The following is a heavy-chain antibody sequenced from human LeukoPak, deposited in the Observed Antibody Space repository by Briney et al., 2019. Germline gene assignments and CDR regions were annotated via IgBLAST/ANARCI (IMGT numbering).Heavy chain of an antibody. V-gene: IGHV4-34*01. CDR1: GGSFSGYY. CDR2: INHSGST. CDR3: ARAGCSSTSCYYYYGMDV. J-gene: IGHJ6*04. D-gene: IGHD2-2*01. Sequence: SETLSLTCAVYGGSFSGYYWSWIRPPPGKGLGWVGEINHSGSTNYNPSLKSRVNISVDTSKNQFSLQLSSVNAADTAVYYCARAGCSSTSCYYYYGMDVWGKGTTVTVSS.